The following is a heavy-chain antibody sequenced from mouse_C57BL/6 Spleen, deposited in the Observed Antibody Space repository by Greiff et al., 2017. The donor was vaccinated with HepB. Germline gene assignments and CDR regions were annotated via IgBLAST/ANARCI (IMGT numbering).Heavy chain of an antibody. V-gene: IGHV5-17*01. J-gene: IGHJ1*03. D-gene: IGHD2-4*01. CDR1: GFTFSDYG. CDR3: ARLYDYDGWYFDV. CDR2: ISSGSSTI. Sequence: VQLMESGGGLVKPGGSLKLSCAASGFTFSDYGMHWVRQAPEKGLEWVAYISSGSSTIYYADTVKGRFTISRDNAKNTLFLQMTSLRSEDTAMYYCARLYDYDGWYFDVWGTGTTVTVSS.